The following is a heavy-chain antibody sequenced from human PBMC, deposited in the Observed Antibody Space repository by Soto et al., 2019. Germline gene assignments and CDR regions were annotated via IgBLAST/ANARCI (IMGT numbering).Heavy chain of an antibody. Sequence: QLQLQESGSGLVKPSQTLSLTCAVSGGSISSGGYSWSWIRQPPGKGLEWIGYIYHSGSTYYNPSLKSRGNIAVVRSKYQFSLKLSSVTAAETAVYYCARGPDPYYYGWTSGAKGPRSPSP. CDR1: GGSISSGGYS. CDR3: ARGPDPYYYGWTS. J-gene: IGHJ6*02. CDR2: IYHSGST. V-gene: IGHV4-30-2*01.